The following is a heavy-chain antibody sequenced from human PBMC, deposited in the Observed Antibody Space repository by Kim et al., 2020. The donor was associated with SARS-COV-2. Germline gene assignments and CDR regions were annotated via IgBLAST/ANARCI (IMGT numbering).Heavy chain of an antibody. CDR3: AKDNAYYYDSSAFDY. D-gene: IGHD3-22*01. Sequence: GGSLRLSCAASGFTFGDYAMHWVRQAPGKGLEWVSGISWNSGSIGYADSVKGRFTISRDNAKNSLYLQMNSLRAEDTALYYCAKDNAYYYDSSAFDYWGQGTLVTVSS. CDR2: ISWNSGSI. V-gene: IGHV3-9*01. J-gene: IGHJ4*02. CDR1: GFTFGDYA.